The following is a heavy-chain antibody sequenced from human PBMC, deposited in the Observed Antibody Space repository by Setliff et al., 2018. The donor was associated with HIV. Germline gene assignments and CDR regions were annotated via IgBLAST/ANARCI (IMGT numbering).Heavy chain of an antibody. CDR3: ARHPSGWYGDYFFDY. CDR2: INIDSGHT. Sequence: ASVKVSCKASGYSFTAYGISWVRQAPGQGFEWMGWINIDSGHTNFAQKFQDRVTVTTDTSTNTTYMDLRSLRSDDMAVYYCARHPSGWYGDYFFDYWGQGTLVTVSS. CDR1: GYSFTAYG. D-gene: IGHD4-17*01. J-gene: IGHJ4*02. V-gene: IGHV1-18*03.